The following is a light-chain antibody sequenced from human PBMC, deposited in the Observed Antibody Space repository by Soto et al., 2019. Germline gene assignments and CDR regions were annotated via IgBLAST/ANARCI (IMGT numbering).Light chain of an antibody. CDR2: GAS. J-gene: IGKJ2*01. CDR3: LPYKNWPYT. CDR1: QSVSSK. Sequence: EIVMTQSPATLSVSPGERATLSCRASQSVSSKLVWYQQKPGQAPRLLFCGASTRATGIPGRFSASGSGAEFTLTISSLQSEDLAVYYCLPYKNWPYTFGQGTKLEIK. V-gene: IGKV3-15*01.